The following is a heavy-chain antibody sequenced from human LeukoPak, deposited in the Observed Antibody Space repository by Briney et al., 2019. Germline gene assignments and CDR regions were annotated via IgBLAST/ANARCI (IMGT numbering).Heavy chain of an antibody. V-gene: IGHV3-74*01. Sequence: SGGSLRFSCTVSGFTFSSYWMHWVRQAPGKGLVWVSHINSDGSSADYADSVKGRFTTSRDNAKNTLYLQMNSLRDEDTAVYYCARGLGGILDSWGQGTLVTVSS. D-gene: IGHD3-3*02. CDR1: GFTFSSYW. CDR3: ARGLGGILDS. J-gene: IGHJ4*02. CDR2: INSDGSSA.